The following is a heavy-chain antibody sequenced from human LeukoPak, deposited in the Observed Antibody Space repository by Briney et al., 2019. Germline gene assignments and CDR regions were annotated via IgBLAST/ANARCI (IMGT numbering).Heavy chain of an antibody. CDR3: AKEDYGDYEGSVDY. J-gene: IGHJ4*02. Sequence: PGGSLRLSCAASGFTFDDYAMHWVRQAPGKGLEYVSAISSNGGSTYYANSVKGRFTISRDNSKNTLYLQMGSLRAEDMAVYYCAKEDYGDYEGSVDYWGQGTLVTVSS. D-gene: IGHD4-17*01. V-gene: IGHV3-64*01. CDR1: GFTFDDYA. CDR2: ISSNGGST.